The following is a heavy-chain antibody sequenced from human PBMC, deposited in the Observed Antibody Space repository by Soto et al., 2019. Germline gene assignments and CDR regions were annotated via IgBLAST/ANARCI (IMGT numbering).Heavy chain of an antibody. CDR2: IYYNGGT. V-gene: IGHV4-59*01. CDR3: TRVRDYGDSDY. CDR1: GGSISSYY. D-gene: IGHD4-17*01. J-gene: IGHJ4*02. Sequence: PSDTLSLTCTVSGGSISSYYWSWIRQPAGKGLEWIGYIYYNGGTNYNPSLKSRVTISVDTSKNQFSLKLSSVTAADTAVYYCTRVRDYGDSDYWGQGTLVTVSS.